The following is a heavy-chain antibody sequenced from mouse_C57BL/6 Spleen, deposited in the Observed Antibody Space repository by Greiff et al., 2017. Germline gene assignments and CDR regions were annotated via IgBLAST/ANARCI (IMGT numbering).Heavy chain of an antibody. CDR1: GYTFTSYW. D-gene: IGHD1-1*01. Sequence: QLQQPGAELVKPGASVKMSCKASGYTFTSYWITWVKQRPGQGLEWIGDIYPGSGSTNYNEKFKSKATLTVDTSSSTAYMQLSSLTSEDSAVYYCAGYYYGSRTWFAYWGQGTLVTVSA. J-gene: IGHJ3*01. CDR3: AGYYYGSRTWFAY. CDR2: IYPGSGST. V-gene: IGHV1-55*01.